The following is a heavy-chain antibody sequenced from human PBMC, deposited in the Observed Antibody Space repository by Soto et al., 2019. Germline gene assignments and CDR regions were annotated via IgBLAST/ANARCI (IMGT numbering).Heavy chain of an antibody. J-gene: IGHJ3*02. CDR2: ISTAHTHE. Sequence: HPGGPLRLSCTASGFSFGDSIIHGLGQAPGRGLEWVAVISTAHTHEAYAHSVRDRFIISRDNPMSTLFLQMYSRRAEDTAIYYCARGLINPTGGESDIWGKVPQVT. CDR1: GFSFGDSI. CDR3: ARGLINPTGGESDI. V-gene: IGHV3-33*08. D-gene: IGHD3-16*01.